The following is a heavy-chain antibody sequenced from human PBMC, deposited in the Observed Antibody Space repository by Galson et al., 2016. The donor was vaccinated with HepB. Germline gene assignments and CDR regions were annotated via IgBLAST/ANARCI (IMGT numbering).Heavy chain of an antibody. D-gene: IGHD3-16*01. CDR3: AKGLARTYIRTASDD. J-gene: IGHJ4*02. CDR1: GFTFNNYA. Sequence: SLRLSCAASGFTFNNYAMIWVRQAPGKGLEWVSGIKGDGNTYYANSVKGWFTISRDNSKSTLYLQMNALRVEDSAVHYCAKGLARTYIRTASDDLGQGTLVTVSS. V-gene: IGHV3-23*01. CDR2: IKGDGNT.